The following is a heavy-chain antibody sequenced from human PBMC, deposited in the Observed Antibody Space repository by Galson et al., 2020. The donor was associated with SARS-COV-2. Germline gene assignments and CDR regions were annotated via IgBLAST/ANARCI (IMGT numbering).Heavy chain of an antibody. CDR2: MSPTSGAT. Sequence: ASVKVSCKASGYTFTNLDINWVRQATGQGLEWMGWMSPTSGATDYAQKFQGRVTMTRDTSISTAYLELSSLQFEDTAVYYCARGVDAGVDDWGQGTLVTVSS. CDR1: GYTFTNLD. J-gene: IGHJ4*02. CDR3: ARGVDAGVDD. D-gene: IGHD5-12*01. V-gene: IGHV1-8*01.